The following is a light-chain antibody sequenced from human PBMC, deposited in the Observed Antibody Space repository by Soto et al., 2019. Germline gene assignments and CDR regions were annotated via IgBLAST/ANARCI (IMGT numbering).Light chain of an antibody. CDR3: EAWDDSLDGRVV. J-gene: IGLJ2*01. CDR1: SSNIGSNT. CDR2: SNN. Sequence: QSVLTQPPSASGTPGQRVTISCSGSSSNIGSNTVNWYQQLPGTAPKLLIYSNNVRPSGVPDRFSGSISGTSASLAISGLQSEDEADYYCEAWDDSLDGRVVFGGGTKVTVL. V-gene: IGLV1-44*01.